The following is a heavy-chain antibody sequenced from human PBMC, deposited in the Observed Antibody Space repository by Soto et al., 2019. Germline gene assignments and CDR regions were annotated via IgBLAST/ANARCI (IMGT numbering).Heavy chain of an antibody. V-gene: IGHV3-30*18. CDR1: GFTFSSYG. Sequence: QVQLVESGGGVVQPGRSLRLSCAASGFTFSSYGMHWVRQAPGKGLEWVAVISYDGSNKYYADSVKGRFTISRDNSKNTLYLQMNSLRAEDTAVYYCAKDGYSSSWFDPWGQGTLVTVSS. D-gene: IGHD6-13*01. CDR3: AKDGYSSSWFDP. J-gene: IGHJ5*02. CDR2: ISYDGSNK.